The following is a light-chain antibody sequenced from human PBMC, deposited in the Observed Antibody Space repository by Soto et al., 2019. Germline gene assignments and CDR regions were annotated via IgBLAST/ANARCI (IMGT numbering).Light chain of an antibody. CDR3: CSYAGSSTPHVV. Sequence: QSVLTQPASVSGSPGQSITISCTGTSSDVGSYNLVSWYQQHPGKAPKLMIYEGSKRPSGVSNRFSGSKSGNTASLTISGLQAEHEADYYCCSYAGSSTPHVVFGGGTKVTVL. CDR2: EGS. V-gene: IGLV2-23*01. J-gene: IGLJ2*01. CDR1: SSDVGSYNL.